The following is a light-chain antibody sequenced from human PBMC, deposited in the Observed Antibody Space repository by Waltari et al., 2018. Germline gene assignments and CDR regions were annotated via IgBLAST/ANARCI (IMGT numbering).Light chain of an antibody. J-gene: IGLJ3*02. Sequence: QSVLSQPPSASGTPGQRVSISCSGGNSNIGSNTVNWYQQLPGTAPKLIIYSNNRRRSGVPARFSVSNSGTSASLAISGLQSEDEADYYCATWDDNSWVFGGGTKLTVL. CDR2: SNN. CDR3: ATWDDNSWV. CDR1: NSNIGSNT. V-gene: IGLV1-44*01.